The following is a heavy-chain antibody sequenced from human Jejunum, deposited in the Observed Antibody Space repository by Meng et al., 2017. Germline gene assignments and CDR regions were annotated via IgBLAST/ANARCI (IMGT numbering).Heavy chain of an antibody. CDR3: ASHTWGLYFFEF. Sequence: QVRLEPSGAEVKEPGASVSLSCKASGYTFTDNAVHWVRQAPGQGLEWMGWINAANGDTKYSLKFQERITITRDTFARTAYMGLRSLESEDTAVYYCASHTWGLYFFEFWGQGTLVTVSS. D-gene: IGHD1-26*01. J-gene: IGHJ4*02. CDR2: INAANGDT. CDR1: GYTFTDNA. V-gene: IGHV1-3*01.